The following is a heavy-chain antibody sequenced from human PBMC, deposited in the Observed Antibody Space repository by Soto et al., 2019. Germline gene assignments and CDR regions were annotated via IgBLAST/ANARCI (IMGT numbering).Heavy chain of an antibody. CDR3: TLRQDSSRGPIY. D-gene: IGHD6-13*01. CDR1: GFSLSTSGRT. V-gene: IGHV2-5*01. J-gene: IGHJ4*02. CDR2: GG. Sequence: QITLKESGPTLVKPTETLTLTCSVSGFSLSTSGRTLGWIRQPPGKAPEWLALGGQYSPSLQSRVTFTKDTFKNQVLLTLTDMDPADTATYYCTLRQDSSRGPIYWGQGILVTVSS.